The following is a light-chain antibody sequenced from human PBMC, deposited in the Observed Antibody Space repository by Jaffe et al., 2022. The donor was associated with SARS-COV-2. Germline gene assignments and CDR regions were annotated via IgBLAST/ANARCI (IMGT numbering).Light chain of an antibody. V-gene: IGLV2-14*01. CDR3: SSYRRSSTVV. CDR1: SSDVGGYNY. J-gene: IGLJ2*01. CDR2: DVS. Sequence: QSALTQPASVSGSPGQSITISCTGTSSDVGGYNYVSWYQQYPGKAPKLMIYDVSNRPSGVSNRFSGSKSGNTASLTISGLQAEDEADYYCSSYRRSSTVVFGGGTKLTVL.